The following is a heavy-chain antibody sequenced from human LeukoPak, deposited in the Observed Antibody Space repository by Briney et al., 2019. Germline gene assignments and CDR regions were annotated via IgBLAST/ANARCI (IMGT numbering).Heavy chain of an antibody. CDR2: ISYDGSNK. Sequence: GGSLRLSCAASGFTFSNYAMSWVRQVPGRGLEWVAVISYDGSNKYYADSVKGRFTISRDNSKNTLYLQMNSLRAEDTAVYYCATGQRKYCSSTSCYGNEYFQHWGQGTLVTVSS. CDR3: ATGQRKYCSSTSCYGNEYFQH. CDR1: GFTFSNYA. J-gene: IGHJ1*01. D-gene: IGHD2-2*01. V-gene: IGHV3-30*04.